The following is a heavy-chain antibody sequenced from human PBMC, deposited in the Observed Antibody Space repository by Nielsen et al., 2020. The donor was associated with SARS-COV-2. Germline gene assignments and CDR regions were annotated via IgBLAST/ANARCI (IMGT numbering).Heavy chain of an antibody. V-gene: IGHV1-46*01. J-gene: IGHJ6*03. D-gene: IGHD1-26*01. CDR2: INPSGGST. Sequence: WVRQAPGQGLEWMGIINPSGGSTSYAQKFQRRVTMTRDTSTSTVYMELSSLRSEDTAVYYCARGIYSGSYYVYYYYYMDVWGKGTTVTVSS. CDR3: ARGIYSGSYYVYYYYYMDV.